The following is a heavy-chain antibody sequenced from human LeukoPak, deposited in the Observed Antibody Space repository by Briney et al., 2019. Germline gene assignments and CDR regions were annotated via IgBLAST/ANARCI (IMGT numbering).Heavy chain of an antibody. D-gene: IGHD3-9*01. CDR2: IYTTGST. Sequence: SETLSLTCTVSGGSISSGSYYWRWIRQPAGKGLEWIGRIYTTGSTNYNPSLKSRVTISVDTSKNQFSLKLSSVTAADTAVYYCAWNGYFDWFFDYXGQGTLVTVSS. V-gene: IGHV4-61*02. CDR3: AWNGYFDWFFDY. J-gene: IGHJ4*02. CDR1: GGSISSGSYY.